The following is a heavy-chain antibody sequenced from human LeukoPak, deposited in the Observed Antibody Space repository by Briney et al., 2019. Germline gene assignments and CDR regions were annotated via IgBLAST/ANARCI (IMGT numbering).Heavy chain of an antibody. V-gene: IGHV1-69*13. CDR3: ARGPRPLGYCSGGSCYRDAFDI. D-gene: IGHD2-15*01. Sequence: SVKVSCKASGGTFSSYAISWVRKAPGQGLEWMGGIIPIFHTANYAQKFQGRVTITADESTSSAYMELSSLRSEDTAVYYCARGPRPLGYCSGGSCYRDAFDIWGQGTMVTVSS. CDR1: GGTFSSYA. J-gene: IGHJ3*02. CDR2: IIPIFHTA.